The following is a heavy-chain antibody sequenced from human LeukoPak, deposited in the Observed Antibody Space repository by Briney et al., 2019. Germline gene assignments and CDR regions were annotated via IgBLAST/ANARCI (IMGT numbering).Heavy chain of an antibody. D-gene: IGHD6-6*01. CDR1: GFTFSTSG. J-gene: IGHJ4*02. CDR3: AKSGSEYSSSSVRTPFDY. Sequence: GGSLRLSCVASGFTFSTSGVNWVRQAPGKGLEWVSGISGSGDSTHYADSVKGRFTISRDNSKNTLYLQMNSLRAEDTAVYYCAKSGSEYSSSSVRTPFDYWGQGTLVTVSS. CDR2: ISGSGDST. V-gene: IGHV3-23*01.